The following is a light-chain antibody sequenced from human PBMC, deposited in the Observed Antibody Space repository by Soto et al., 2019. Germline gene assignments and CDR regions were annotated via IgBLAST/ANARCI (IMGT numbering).Light chain of an antibody. CDR3: NSYTTTNTPQIV. V-gene: IGLV2-14*01. Sequence: QSVLTQPASVSGSPGQSITISCTGTSSDVGGYNYVSWYQQHPGKAPKFMIYDVSNRPSGVSTRFSGSKSGNAASLTISGLQAEDEADYSCNSYTTTNTPQIVFGTGTKVTVL. J-gene: IGLJ1*01. CDR2: DVS. CDR1: SSDVGGYNY.